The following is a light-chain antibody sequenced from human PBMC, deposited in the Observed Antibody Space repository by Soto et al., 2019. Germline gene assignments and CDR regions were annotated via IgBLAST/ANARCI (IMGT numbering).Light chain of an antibody. CDR3: QQRHT. J-gene: IGKJ5*01. CDR1: QSVSSY. V-gene: IGKV3-11*01. CDR2: DAS. Sequence: EFVLTQSPATLSLSPGKRATLSCRASQSVSSYVAWYQQTPGQAPRLVIYDASTRATGVPPRFSGSGSGTDFTLTISSLEPEDVAVYYCQQRHTFGQGTRLEI.